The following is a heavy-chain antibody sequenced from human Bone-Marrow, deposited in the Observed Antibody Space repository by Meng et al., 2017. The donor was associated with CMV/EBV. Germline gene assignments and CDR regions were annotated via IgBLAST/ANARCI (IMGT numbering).Heavy chain of an antibody. Sequence: GESLKISCAASGFTFMSYAMHWVRQTPGKGLEWVAVVSYDGKNKYYADSVKGRFTISRDNSKSTLYLQMNSLRAEDTAVYYCARDRMIVLGYGMGVWGQGTTVTVSS. J-gene: IGHJ6*02. CDR3: ARDRMIVLGYGMGV. CDR1: GFTFMSYA. D-gene: IGHD3-22*01. CDR2: VSYDGKNK. V-gene: IGHV3-30*04.